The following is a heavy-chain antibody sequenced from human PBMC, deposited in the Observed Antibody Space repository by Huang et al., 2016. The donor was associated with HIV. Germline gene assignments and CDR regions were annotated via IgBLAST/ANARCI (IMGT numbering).Heavy chain of an antibody. V-gene: IGHV1-69*13. CDR3: ARVSRATAAGFAFDI. J-gene: IGHJ3*02. Sequence: QVQLVQSGAEVKKPGSSVKVSCKASADTFSSYAITWVRQAPGQGLEWRGGTIPPLGTTDYAQKFQDRVTITADESTNTADMELSSLRSEDTAVYFCARVSRATAAGFAFDIWGQGTMVTVSS. CDR1: ADTFSSYA. CDR2: TIPPLGTT. D-gene: IGHD2-15*01.